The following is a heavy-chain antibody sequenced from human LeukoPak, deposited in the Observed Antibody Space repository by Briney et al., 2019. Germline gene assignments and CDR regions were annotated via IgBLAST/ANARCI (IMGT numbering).Heavy chain of an antibody. CDR1: EGTFSSYA. CDR2: IIPIFGTA. D-gene: IGHD5-24*01. J-gene: IGHJ4*02. CDR3: ASRRDGYSYFDY. V-gene: IGHV1-69*13. Sequence: SVKVSCKASEGTFSSYAISWVRQAPGQGLEWMGGIIPIFGTANYAQKFQGRVTITADESTSTAYIELSSLRSEDTAVYYCASRRDGYSYFDYWGQGTLVTVFS.